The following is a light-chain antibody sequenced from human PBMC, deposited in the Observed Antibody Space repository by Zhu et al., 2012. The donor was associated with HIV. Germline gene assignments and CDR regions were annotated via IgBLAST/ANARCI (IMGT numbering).Light chain of an antibody. V-gene: IGKV1-9*01. CDR1: EGIGTY. CDR2: AAS. J-gene: IGKJ1*01. Sequence: DVRLTQSPSLLSASVGDRVTITCRASEGIGTYLAWYQQKPGKAPNLLMYAASTLQPGVPSRFSGSGSATEFTLTISGLQPDDFATYYCQQYNTHSTFGQGTKVE. CDR3: QQYNTHST.